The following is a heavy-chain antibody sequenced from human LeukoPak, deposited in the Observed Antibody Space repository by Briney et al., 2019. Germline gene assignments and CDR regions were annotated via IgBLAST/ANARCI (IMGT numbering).Heavy chain of an antibody. J-gene: IGHJ6*02. V-gene: IGHV1-2*02. CDR2: INPNSGGT. D-gene: IGHD1-14*01. CDR3: AREDNRNYYYYYGMDV. Sequence: ASVKVPCKASGYTFTGYYMHWVRQAPGQGLEWMGWINPNSGGTNYAQKFQGRVTMTRDTSISTAYMGLSRLRSDDTAVYYCAREDNRNYYYYYGMDVWGQGTTVTVSS. CDR1: GYTFTGYY.